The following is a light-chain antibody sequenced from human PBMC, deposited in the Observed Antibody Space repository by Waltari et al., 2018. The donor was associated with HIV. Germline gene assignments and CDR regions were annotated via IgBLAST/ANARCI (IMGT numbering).Light chain of an antibody. V-gene: IGLV1-47*01. J-gene: IGLJ3*02. Sequence: QSVLTQPPSVSGTPGQTVTISCSGSTSNIETEALYWYQQLPGPAPKLLIYGNYKLPSGVSDRFSCSKSGASASLVISGLRSEDEAHYYCVSYDSRLDERLFGGGTKLTVL. CDR2: GNY. CDR1: TSNIETEA. CDR3: VSYDSRLDERL.